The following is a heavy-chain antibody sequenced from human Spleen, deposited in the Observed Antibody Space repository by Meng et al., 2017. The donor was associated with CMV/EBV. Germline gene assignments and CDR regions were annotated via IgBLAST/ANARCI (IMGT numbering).Heavy chain of an antibody. CDR2: LYWEDDK. CDR1: GFSISTSGVG. V-gene: IGHV2-5*02. CDR3: THRLHLIGFWDGGAFDQ. J-gene: IGHJ4*02. D-gene: IGHD3-16*02. Sequence: SGPKLVKPTHTLTLTCSVSGFSISTSGVGVGWIRQLPGEALEGLALLYWEDDKRYNPSVRNRLAIIKDSSKNQVVHTMTNMDPVDTATYFCTHRLHLIGFWDGGAFDQWGQGRLVTVSS.